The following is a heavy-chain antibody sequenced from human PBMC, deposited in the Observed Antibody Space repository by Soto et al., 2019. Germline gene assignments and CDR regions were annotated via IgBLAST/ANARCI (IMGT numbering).Heavy chain of an antibody. J-gene: IGHJ4*02. Sequence: QVQLVQSGAEVKKPGASVKVSYKASGYTFTSYYMHWVRQAPGQGLEWMGIINPSGGSTSYAQKCQGRVTMTRDTSTSTVYMELSSLRSEDTAVYYCARTSPQGDAFNWGQGTLVTVSS. D-gene: IGHD2-2*01. CDR1: GYTFTSYY. CDR3: ARTSPQGDAFN. CDR2: INPSGGST. V-gene: IGHV1-46*01.